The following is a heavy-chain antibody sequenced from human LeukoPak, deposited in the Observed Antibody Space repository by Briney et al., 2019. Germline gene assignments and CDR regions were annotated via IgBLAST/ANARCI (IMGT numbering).Heavy chain of an antibody. CDR2: ISYDGSNK. Sequence: PGGSLRLSCAASGFTFSSYGMHWVRQAPGKGLEWVAVISYDGSNKYYADSVKGRFTISRDNSKNTLYLQMNSLRAEDTAVYYCAREGNYYYYGMDVWGKGTTVTVSS. D-gene: IGHD3-10*01. CDR1: GFTFSSYG. V-gene: IGHV3-30*03. CDR3: AREGNYYYYGMDV. J-gene: IGHJ6*04.